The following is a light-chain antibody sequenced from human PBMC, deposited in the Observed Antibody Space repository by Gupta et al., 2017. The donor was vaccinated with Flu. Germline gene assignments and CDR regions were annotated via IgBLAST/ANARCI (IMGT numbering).Light chain of an antibody. Sequence: PSTLSASVGDRVTITCRASHSISTSLAWYQHKPGKAPKLLIYWASTLQPGVPSRFSGSGSGTEFTLTITTLQADDFATYFCQQCSTFPLTFGGGTKVDIK. CDR2: WAS. V-gene: IGKV1-5*03. CDR1: HSISTS. CDR3: QQCSTFPLT. J-gene: IGKJ4*01.